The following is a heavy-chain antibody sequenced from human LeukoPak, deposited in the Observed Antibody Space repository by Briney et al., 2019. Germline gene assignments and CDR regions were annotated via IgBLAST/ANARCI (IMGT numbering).Heavy chain of an antibody. J-gene: IGHJ4*02. CDR1: GFNFNNYA. CDR3: ARDYADYVGYFFFDY. CDR2: ISGGGETT. D-gene: IGHD4-17*01. Sequence: GGSLRLSCAASGFNFNNYAMNWVRQAPGKGLEWVSSISGGGETTYYADSAKGRFTISRDNSQNTLYLQMNSLRAEDTAVYYCARDYADYVGYFFFDYWAQGTLVTVSS. V-gene: IGHV3-23*01.